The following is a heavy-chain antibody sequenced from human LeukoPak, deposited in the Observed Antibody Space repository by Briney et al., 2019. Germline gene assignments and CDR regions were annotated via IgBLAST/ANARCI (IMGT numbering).Heavy chain of an antibody. CDR3: ASSCSSTSCSDY. CDR1: GFTFSSYE. CDR2: ISSGGSAI. V-gene: IGHV3-48*03. D-gene: IGHD2-2*01. Sequence: GGSLRLSCATSGFTFSSYEMNWVRQAPGKGLEWVSFISSGGSAIHYADSVKGRFTISRDNAKNSLYLLMNSLRDEDTAVYYCASSCSSTSCSDYWGQGTLVTVSS. J-gene: IGHJ4*02.